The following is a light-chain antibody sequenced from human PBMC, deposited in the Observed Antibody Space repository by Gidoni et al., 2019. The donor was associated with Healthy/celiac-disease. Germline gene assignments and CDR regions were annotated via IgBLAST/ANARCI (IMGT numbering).Light chain of an antibody. CDR2: DAS. CDR3: QQRSN. J-gene: IGKJ2*01. Sequence: EIVLTHSPATLSLSPGERATLSCRASQSVSSYLAWYQQKPGQAPRLLIYDASNRATGIPARFSGSGSRTDFTLTISSLEPEDFAVYYCQQRSNFGQGTKLEIK. V-gene: IGKV3-11*01. CDR1: QSVSSY.